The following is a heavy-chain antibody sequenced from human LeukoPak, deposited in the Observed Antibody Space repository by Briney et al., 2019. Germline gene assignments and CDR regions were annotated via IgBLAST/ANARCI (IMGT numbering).Heavy chain of an antibody. CDR1: GFTFSSYG. J-gene: IGHJ4*02. CDR2: IWYDGSNK. CDR3: ARVLEWGVFDY. V-gene: IGHV3-33*01. D-gene: IGHD3-3*01. Sequence: GGSLRLSCAASGFTFSSYGMHWVRQAPGKGLEWVAVIWYDGSNKYYADSVKGRFTISSDNSKNTLYLQMNSLRAEDTAVYYCARVLEWGVFDYWGQGTLVTVSS.